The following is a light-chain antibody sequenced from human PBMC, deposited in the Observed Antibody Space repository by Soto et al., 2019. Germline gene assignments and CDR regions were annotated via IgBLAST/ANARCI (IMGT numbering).Light chain of an antibody. CDR2: DAS. V-gene: IGKV3D-15*01. CDR1: ESVSRN. Sequence: EVVMTQSPAPLSVSPGERATLSCRSSESVSRNLAWYQQKPGQAPRLLIYDASNRATGIPARFSGSGSGTDFTLTIYRLEPEDFAVYYCQQSGYSPITFGQGTRLEIK. J-gene: IGKJ5*01. CDR3: QQSGYSPIT.